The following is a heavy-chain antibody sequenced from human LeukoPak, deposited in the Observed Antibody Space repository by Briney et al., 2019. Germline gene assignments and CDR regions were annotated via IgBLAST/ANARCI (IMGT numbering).Heavy chain of an antibody. V-gene: IGHV4-59*08. CDR1: GGSISSYY. D-gene: IGHD4-11*01. J-gene: IGHJ5*02. CDR3: ARHDFYSNYPHNWFDP. Sequence: SETLSLTCTVSGGSISSYYWSWIRQPPGKGLEWIGYIYYSGSTYYNPSLKSRVTISVDTSKNQFSLKLSSVTAADTAVYYCARHDFYSNYPHNWFDPWGQGTLVTVSS. CDR2: IYYSGST.